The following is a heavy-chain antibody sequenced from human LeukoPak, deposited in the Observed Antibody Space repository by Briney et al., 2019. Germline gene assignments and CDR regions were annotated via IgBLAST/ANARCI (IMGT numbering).Heavy chain of an antibody. J-gene: IGHJ4*02. Sequence: ASVKVSCKASGYTFTSYGISWVRQAPGQGLEWMGIINPSGGSTSYAQKFQGRVTMTRDTSTSTVYMELSSLRSEDTAVYYCARATIVGATTVFDYWGQGTLVTVSS. CDR3: ARATIVGATTVFDY. D-gene: IGHD1-26*01. CDR2: INPSGGST. CDR1: GYTFTSYG. V-gene: IGHV1-46*01.